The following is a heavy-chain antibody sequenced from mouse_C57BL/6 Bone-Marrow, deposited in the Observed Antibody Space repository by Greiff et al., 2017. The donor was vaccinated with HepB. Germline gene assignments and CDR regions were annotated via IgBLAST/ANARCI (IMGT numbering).Heavy chain of an antibody. CDR2: INPNNGGT. CDR1: GYTFTDYN. J-gene: IGHJ4*01. V-gene: IGHV1-22*01. CDR3: ARRRWLLFYAMDY. Sequence: VQLQQSGPELVKPGASVKMSCKASGYTFTDYNMHWVKQSHGKSLEWIGYINPNNGGTSYNQKFKGKATLTVNKSSSTAYMELRSLTSEDSAVYYCARRRWLLFYAMDYWGQGTSVTVSS. D-gene: IGHD2-3*01.